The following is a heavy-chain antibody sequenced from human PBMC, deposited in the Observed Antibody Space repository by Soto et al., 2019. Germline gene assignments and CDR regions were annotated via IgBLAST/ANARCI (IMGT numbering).Heavy chain of an antibody. V-gene: IGHV3-23*01. CDR3: AKSAHILFSGGSYSDY. CDR1: GFTFSSYA. CDR2: ISGSGGST. J-gene: IGHJ4*02. Sequence: PGGSLRLSCAASGFTFSSYAMSWVRQAPGKGLEWVSAISGSGGSTYYADSVKGRFTISRDNSKNTLYLQMNSLRAEDTAVYYCAKSAHILFSGGSYSDYWGQGTLVTVSS. D-gene: IGHD2-15*01.